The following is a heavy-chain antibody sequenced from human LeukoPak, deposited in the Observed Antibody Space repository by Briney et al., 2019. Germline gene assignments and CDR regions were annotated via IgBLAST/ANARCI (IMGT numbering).Heavy chain of an antibody. CDR3: AKDQATYCSGGSCYYFDY. CDR2: ISYDGSNK. D-gene: IGHD2-15*01. Sequence: GGSLRLSCAASGFTFSSYGMHWVRQAPGKGLEWVAVISYDGSNKYYADSVKGRFTISRDISKNTLYLQMNSLRAEDTAVYYCAKDQATYCSGGSCYYFDYWGQGTLVTVSS. V-gene: IGHV3-30*18. J-gene: IGHJ4*02. CDR1: GFTFSSYG.